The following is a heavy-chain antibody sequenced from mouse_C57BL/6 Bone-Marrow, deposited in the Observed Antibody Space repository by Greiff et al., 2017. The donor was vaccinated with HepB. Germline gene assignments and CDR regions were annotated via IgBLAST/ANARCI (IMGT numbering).Heavy chain of an antibody. V-gene: IGHV1-59*01. J-gene: IGHJ4*01. CDR2: IDPSDSYT. Sequence: QVQLQQPGAELVRPGTSVKLSCKASGYTFTSYWMHWVKQRPGQGLEWIGVIDPSDSYTNYNQKFKGKATLTVDTSSSTAYMQLSSLTSEDSAVYDCARYLYANYAMDYWGQGTSVTVSS. D-gene: IGHD2-3*01. CDR1: GYTFTSYW. CDR3: ARYLYANYAMDY.